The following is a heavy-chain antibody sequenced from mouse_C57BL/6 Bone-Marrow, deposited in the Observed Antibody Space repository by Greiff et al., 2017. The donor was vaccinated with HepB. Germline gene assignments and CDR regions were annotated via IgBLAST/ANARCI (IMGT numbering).Heavy chain of an antibody. Sequence: VQLQQSGPELVKPGASVKISCKASGYTFTDYYMNWVKQSHGKSLEWIGDINPNNGGTSYNQKFKGKATLTVDKSSNTAYMELRSLTSEDSAVYYCARWSITTVVGDYWGQGTTLTVSS. V-gene: IGHV1-26*01. D-gene: IGHD1-1*01. CDR3: ARWSITTVVGDY. J-gene: IGHJ2*01. CDR2: INPNNGGT. CDR1: GYTFTDYY.